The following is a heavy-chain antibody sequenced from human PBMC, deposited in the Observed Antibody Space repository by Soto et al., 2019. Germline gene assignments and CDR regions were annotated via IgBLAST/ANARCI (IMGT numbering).Heavy chain of an antibody. V-gene: IGHV4-4*02. J-gene: IGHJ3*01. CDR3: ASVVLTIPRGAFDA. CDR1: GGSISSSHW. CDR2: ISHSGTS. Sequence: QVQLQESGPGLVKPSGTLSLTCAVSGGSISSSHWWTWVRQSPGKGLEYIGEISHSGTSNSNPSLNSRVTLSVDKSKNHFSLTLTSVTAADTAVYYCASVVLTIPRGAFDAWGQGPLVIVSS. D-gene: IGHD3-9*01.